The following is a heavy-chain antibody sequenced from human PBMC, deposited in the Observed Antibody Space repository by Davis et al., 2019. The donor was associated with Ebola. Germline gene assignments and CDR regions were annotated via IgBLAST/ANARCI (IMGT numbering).Heavy chain of an antibody. CDR1: GFTFNSYE. V-gene: IGHV4-59*01. CDR2: LYFSGIT. CDR3: ARGSGGNWGFDY. J-gene: IGHJ4*02. D-gene: IGHD7-27*01. Sequence: GSLRLSCAASGFTFNSYEMNWVRQAPGKGLEWIGYLYFSGITDYNPSLKSRVTISVDTSKSLISLNLTSVTAADTAVYYCARGSGGNWGFDYWGQGTPVTVSS.